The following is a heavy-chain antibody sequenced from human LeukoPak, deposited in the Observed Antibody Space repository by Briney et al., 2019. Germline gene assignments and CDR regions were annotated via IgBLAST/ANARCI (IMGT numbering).Heavy chain of an antibody. Sequence: GGSLRLSCAASGFTFSSYGMHWVRQAPGKGLEWVAVIWHDGSNKYYADSVKGRFTISRDNSKNTLYLQMNSLRAEDTAVYYCAVDSSGYYYGIDDAFDIWGQGTMVTVSS. CDR2: IWHDGSNK. D-gene: IGHD3-22*01. J-gene: IGHJ3*02. V-gene: IGHV3-33*01. CDR1: GFTFSSYG. CDR3: AVDSSGYYYGIDDAFDI.